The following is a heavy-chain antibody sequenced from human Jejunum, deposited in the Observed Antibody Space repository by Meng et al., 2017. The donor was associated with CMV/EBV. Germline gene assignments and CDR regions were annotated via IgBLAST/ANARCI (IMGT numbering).Heavy chain of an antibody. V-gene: IGHV3-30*02. CDR1: GLTFSSYG. CDR3: AKGHSGYDLDALDV. D-gene: IGHD5-12*01. CDR2: IRYDGTNK. Sequence: GLTFSSYGIHWVRQAPGKGLEWVAFIRYDGTNKYYTDSVKGRFTISRDNSKNTVNLQMRSLRAEDTAVYYCAKGHSGYDLDALDVWGQGTMVT. J-gene: IGHJ3*01.